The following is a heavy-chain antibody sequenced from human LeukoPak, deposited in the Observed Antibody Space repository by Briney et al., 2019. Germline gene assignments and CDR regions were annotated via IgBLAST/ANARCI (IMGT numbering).Heavy chain of an antibody. D-gene: IGHD2-8*01. Sequence: ASVRVSCKASGYTFTSYGISRVRQAPGQGLEWMGWTSAYNGNTNYAQKLQGRVTMTTDTSTSTAYMELRSLRSDDTAVYYCARVLGSARMVYALYFDYWGQGTLVTVSS. J-gene: IGHJ4*02. V-gene: IGHV1-18*01. CDR3: ARVLGSARMVYALYFDY. CDR1: GYTFTSYG. CDR2: TSAYNGNT.